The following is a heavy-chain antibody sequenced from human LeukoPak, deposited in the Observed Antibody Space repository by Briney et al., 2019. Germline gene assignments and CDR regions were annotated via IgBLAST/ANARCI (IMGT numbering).Heavy chain of an antibody. CDR3: AGQSLLLWFGEYDY. Sequence: PSENLSLNWTGSGCSISSYYWSWIRQPAGKGLEWIGRIYTSGRTNYNPSLKSRVTMSVDPSKNQFSLKLSSVTAADPALYYCAGQSLLLWFGEYDYWGQGTLVTVSS. J-gene: IGHJ4*02. D-gene: IGHD3-10*01. V-gene: IGHV4-4*07. CDR1: GCSISSYY. CDR2: IYTSGRT.